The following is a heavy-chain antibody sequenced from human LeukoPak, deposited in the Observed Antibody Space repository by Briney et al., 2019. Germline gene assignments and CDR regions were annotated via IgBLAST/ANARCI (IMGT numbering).Heavy chain of an antibody. Sequence: GGSLRLSCAASGFTFDDYGMSWVRQAPGKGLYWVSGINWNGGSTGYADSVKGRFTISRDNAKNSLYLQMNSLRAEDTALYYCARGISGTLVGDAFDIWGQGTMVTVSS. V-gene: IGHV3-20*04. J-gene: IGHJ3*02. D-gene: IGHD1-1*01. CDR1: GFTFDDYG. CDR2: INWNGGST. CDR3: ARGISGTLVGDAFDI.